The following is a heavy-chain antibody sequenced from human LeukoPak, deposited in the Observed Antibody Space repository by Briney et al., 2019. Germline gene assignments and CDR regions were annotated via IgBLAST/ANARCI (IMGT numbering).Heavy chain of an antibody. CDR1: GFTFHSHW. V-gene: IGHV3-74*01. CDR3: ARWHYGSSGYDY. J-gene: IGHJ4*02. CDR2: INSDGSST. Sequence: GWALRVSCAASGFTFHSHWMHLVRQAPGTGLVWVSRINSDGSSTSYAHSVKGRFTISRNNAKNTLYLQINSLRAVDTAVYYCARWHYGSSGYDYWGQGTLVTVSS. D-gene: IGHD3-22*01.